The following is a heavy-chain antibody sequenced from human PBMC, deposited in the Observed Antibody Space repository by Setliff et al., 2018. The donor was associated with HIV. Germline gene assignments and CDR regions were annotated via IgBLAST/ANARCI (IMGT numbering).Heavy chain of an antibody. V-gene: IGHV4-38-2*02. J-gene: IGHJ4*02. CDR2: IYHSGNT. CDR1: GDSISSDFY. D-gene: IGHD3-10*01. Sequence: PSETLSLTCTVSGDSISSDFYWGWIRQPPGKGLEWIGSIYHSGNTYYMPSLQSRVTISVDMSKNQFSLKLSSVTAADTAVYFCARHFPSISLFFGDPGPFDRWGQGALVTVSS. CDR3: ARHFPSISLFFGDPGPFDR.